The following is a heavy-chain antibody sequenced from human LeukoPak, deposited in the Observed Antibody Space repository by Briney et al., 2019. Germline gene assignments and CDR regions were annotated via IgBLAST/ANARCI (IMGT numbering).Heavy chain of an antibody. CDR1: GYSFTTYW. CDR2: IYPGDSDT. V-gene: IGHV5-51*01. J-gene: IGHJ4*02. D-gene: IGHD3-22*01. CDR3: ARSYYSDSSGYYFDY. Sequence: TGESLKISCKGSGYSFTTYWIGWVRQMPGKGLEWMGIIYPGDSDTKYSPSFQGQATISADKSINTAYLQWSSLKASDTAMYYCARSYYSDSSGYYFDYWGQGTLVTVSS.